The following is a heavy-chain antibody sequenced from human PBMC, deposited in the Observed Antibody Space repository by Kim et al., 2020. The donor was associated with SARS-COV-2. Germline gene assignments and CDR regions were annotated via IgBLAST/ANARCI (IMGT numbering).Heavy chain of an antibody. Sequence: SETLSLTCTVSGGSISSYYWSWIRQPPGKGLEWIGYIYYSGSTNYNPSLKSRVTISVDTSKNQFSLKLSSVTAADTAVYYCARDLNSSGYYTFPWFDPWGQGTLVTVSS. CDR1: GGSISSYY. V-gene: IGHV4-59*01. D-gene: IGHD3-22*01. J-gene: IGHJ5*02. CDR2: IYYSGST. CDR3: ARDLNSSGYYTFPWFDP.